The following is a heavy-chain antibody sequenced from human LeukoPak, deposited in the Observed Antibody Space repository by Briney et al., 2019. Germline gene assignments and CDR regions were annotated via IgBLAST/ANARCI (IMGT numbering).Heavy chain of an antibody. CDR3: ARDPSDDQGFDC. V-gene: IGHV6-1*01. CDR2: TYYRSKWTY. CDR1: GDSVSSDTAA. D-gene: IGHD3-3*01. Sequence: SQTLSLTCAISGDSVSSDTAAWYWIRQSPSRGLEWLGRTYYRSKWTYEYAESVRSRITINVDTSKNQFSLHLNSVTPEDTAVYYCARDPSDDQGFDCWGQGTLVTVSS. J-gene: IGHJ5*01.